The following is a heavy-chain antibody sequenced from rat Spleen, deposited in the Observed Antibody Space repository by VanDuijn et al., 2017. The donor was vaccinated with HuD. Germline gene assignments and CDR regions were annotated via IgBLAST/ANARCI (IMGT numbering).Heavy chain of an antibody. Sequence: EVQLQESGPGPVKVSESLSLTCSVTGHSITSSYRWNWIRKFPGNKLEWMGYINSAGTTNYNPSLKSRISITRDTSKNQFFLQVNSVSSEDTATYYCARSDGVHYYLPFADWGQGVMVTVSS. J-gene: IGHJ2*01. CDR1: GHSITSSYR. V-gene: IGHV3-3*01. CDR2: INSAGTT. CDR3: ARSDGVHYYLPFAD. D-gene: IGHD1-1*01.